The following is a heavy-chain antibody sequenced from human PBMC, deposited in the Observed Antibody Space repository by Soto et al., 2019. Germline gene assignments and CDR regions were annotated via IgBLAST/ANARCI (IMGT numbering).Heavy chain of an antibody. V-gene: IGHV1-69*02. CDR1: GGTFSSYT. CDR3: ARAKYYYDCHTGRWFDP. CDR2: IIPILGIA. Sequence: SVKVSCKASGGTFSSYTISWVRQAPGQGLEWMGRIIPILGIANYAQKFQGRVTITADKSTSTAYMELSSLGSEDTAVYYCARAKYYYDCHTGRWFDPWGQGTLVTVSS. D-gene: IGHD3-22*01. J-gene: IGHJ5*02.